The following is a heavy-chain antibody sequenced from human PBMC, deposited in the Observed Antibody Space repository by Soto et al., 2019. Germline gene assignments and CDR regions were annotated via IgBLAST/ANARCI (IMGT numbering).Heavy chain of an antibody. Sequence: QLQLQESGPGLVKPSETLSLTCTVSGASISSSTFYWGWIRQPPGKGLEWIGTVYYSGSAYYNPSPKRRPTLSVDTSKNQFSLKLSSVTAADTALYYCVRHAPYRSGWANRNDYWGQGTLVTVSS. CDR1: GASISSSTFY. CDR2: VYYSGSA. V-gene: IGHV4-39*01. J-gene: IGHJ4*02. CDR3: VRHAPYRSGWANRNDY. D-gene: IGHD6-19*01.